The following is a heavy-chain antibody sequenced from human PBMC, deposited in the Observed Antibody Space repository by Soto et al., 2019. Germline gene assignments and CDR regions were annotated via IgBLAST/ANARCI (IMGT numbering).Heavy chain of an antibody. J-gene: IGHJ6*02. CDR1: GFICKNYA. D-gene: IGHD4-4*01. Sequence: PGGSLRLSCEVAGFICKNYAMNWVRQAPGKGLEWVAVFSFNWNTKYYADSVRGRFTISRDNSENTLYLQMNNLREDDTALYYCTRAGYSTSQGDYFYGMDVWGQGTMVTVSS. CDR3: TRAGYSTSQGDYFYGMDV. V-gene: IGHV3-30-3*01. CDR2: FSFNWNTK.